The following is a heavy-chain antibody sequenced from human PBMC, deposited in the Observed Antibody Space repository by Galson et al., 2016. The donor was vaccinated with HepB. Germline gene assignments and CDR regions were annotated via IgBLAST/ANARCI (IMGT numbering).Heavy chain of an antibody. CDR3: ARDSDPLGFTATGWFDP. Sequence: SVKVSCKASGYTFPDYSIHWVRQAPGQGLEWMGWITPNSDGTNYPQKFQGRVTMTRDTSISTAYMDLSRLRFDDTAIYYCARDSDPLGFTATGWFDPWGQGTLVTVTS. CDR1: GYTFPDYS. CDR2: ITPNSDGT. J-gene: IGHJ5*02. D-gene: IGHD3-9*01. V-gene: IGHV1-2*02.